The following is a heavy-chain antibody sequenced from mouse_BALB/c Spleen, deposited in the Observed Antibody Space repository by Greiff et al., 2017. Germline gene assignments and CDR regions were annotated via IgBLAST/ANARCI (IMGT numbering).Heavy chain of an antibody. CDR1: GYTFTDYE. CDR2: IDPETGGT. V-gene: IGHV1-15*01. D-gene: IGHD2-14*01. Sequence: VQLQQSGAELVRPGASVTLSCKASGYTFTDYEMHWVKQTPVHGLEWIGAIDPETGGTAYNQKFKGKATLTADKSSSTAYMELRSLTSEDSAVYYCTRYRYDGSWFAYWGQGTLVTVSA. CDR3: TRYRYDGSWFAY. J-gene: IGHJ3*01.